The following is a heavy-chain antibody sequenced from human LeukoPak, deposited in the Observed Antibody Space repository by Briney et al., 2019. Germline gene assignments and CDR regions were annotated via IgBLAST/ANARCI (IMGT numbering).Heavy chain of an antibody. CDR3: ARARFSSRNRDGYFDS. CDR2: ISGINTNT. Sequence: ASVKVSCKASGYTFSNYGIHWVRQAPGHGFEWMGWISGINTNTNYAQKVQGRVTMTADTSTATAYMELRSLRSDDTAVYYCARARFSSRNRDGYFDSWGEGTLVTVSS. J-gene: IGHJ4*02. CDR1: GYTFSNYG. D-gene: IGHD6-13*01. V-gene: IGHV1-18*01.